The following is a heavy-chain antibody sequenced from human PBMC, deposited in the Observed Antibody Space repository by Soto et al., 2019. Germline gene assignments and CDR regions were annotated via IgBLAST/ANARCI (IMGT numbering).Heavy chain of an antibody. V-gene: IGHV1-18*01. J-gene: IGHJ4*02. CDR1: GYTFTSYG. Sequence: ASVKVSCKASGYTFTSYGISWVRQAPGQGLEWMGWISAYNGNTNYAQKLQGRVTMTTDTSTSTAYMELRSLRSDDTAVYYCARGHIVVVVADTGFDYWGQGTLVTVS. CDR2: ISAYNGNT. CDR3: ARGHIVVVVADTGFDY. D-gene: IGHD2-15*01.